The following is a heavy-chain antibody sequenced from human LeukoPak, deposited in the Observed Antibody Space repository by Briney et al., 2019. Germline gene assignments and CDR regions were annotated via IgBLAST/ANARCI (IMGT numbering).Heavy chain of an antibody. D-gene: IGHD3-3*01. CDR1: GGSISTYY. Sequence: SETLSLTCTVSGGSISTYYWIWIRQPPGKGLEWIGYIYYSGSTNYNPSLKSRVTISADTSKNQFSLKLSAVTAADTAVYYCARDHDFRFDYWGQGTLVTVSS. V-gene: IGHV4-59*01. J-gene: IGHJ4*02. CDR3: ARDHDFRFDY. CDR2: IYYSGST.